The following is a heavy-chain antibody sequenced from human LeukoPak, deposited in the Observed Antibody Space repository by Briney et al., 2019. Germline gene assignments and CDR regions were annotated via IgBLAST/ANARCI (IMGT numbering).Heavy chain of an antibody. Sequence: GGSLRLSCAASGFTFSSYGMHWVRQAPGKGLEWVAVISYDGSNKYYADSVKGRFTISRDNSKNTLYLQMNSLRAEDTAVYYRAKDSGSSGFDYWGQGTLVTVSS. CDR2: ISYDGSNK. V-gene: IGHV3-30*18. CDR3: AKDSGSSGFDY. J-gene: IGHJ4*02. D-gene: IGHD1-26*01. CDR1: GFTFSSYG.